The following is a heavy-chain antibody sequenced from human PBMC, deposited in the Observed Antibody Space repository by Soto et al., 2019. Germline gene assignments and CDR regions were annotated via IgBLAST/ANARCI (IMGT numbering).Heavy chain of an antibody. CDR3: ARDPVTAADYFDY. V-gene: IGHV6-1*01. D-gene: IGHD6-13*01. J-gene: IGHJ4*02. CDR2: TYYRSKWYY. Sequence: PSQALSRTCALSGDSVSSNSATWNLIRQTPSRGLEWLGRTYYRSKWYYDYAVSVKSRITINPDTSKNQFSLQLNSVTPEDTAVYYCARDPVTAADYFDYWGPGTLVTVSS. CDR1: GDSVSSNSAT.